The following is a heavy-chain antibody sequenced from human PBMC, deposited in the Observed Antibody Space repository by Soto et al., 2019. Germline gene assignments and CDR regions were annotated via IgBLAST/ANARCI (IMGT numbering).Heavy chain of an antibody. V-gene: IGHV1-69*01. Sequence: QVQLVQSGAEVKKPGSSVKVSCKASGGTFSSYPISWVRQAPGQGLAWMGGIVPILGTANYAQKYQGRVTITADESTRPAYMELSSVRPEDTAVYYCARVDSSGYTYYFDYWGQGTLVAVSS. CDR2: IVPILGTA. CDR1: GGTFSSYP. CDR3: ARVDSSGYTYYFDY. D-gene: IGHD3-22*01. J-gene: IGHJ4*02.